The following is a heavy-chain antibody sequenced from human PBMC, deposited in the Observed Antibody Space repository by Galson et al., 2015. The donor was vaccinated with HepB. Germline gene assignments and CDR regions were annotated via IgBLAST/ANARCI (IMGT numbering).Heavy chain of an antibody. V-gene: IGHV3-15*01. D-gene: IGHD6-13*01. CDR1: GFTFSNAW. CDR3: TTDQSPSSSWYPAYIGY. J-gene: IGHJ4*02. Sequence: SLRLSCAASGFTFSNAWTSWVRQAPGKGLEWVGRIKSKTDGGTTDYAAPVKGRFTISRDDSKNTLYLQMNSLKTEDTAVYYCTTDQSPSSSWYPAYIGYWGQGTLVTVSS. CDR2: IKSKTDGGTT.